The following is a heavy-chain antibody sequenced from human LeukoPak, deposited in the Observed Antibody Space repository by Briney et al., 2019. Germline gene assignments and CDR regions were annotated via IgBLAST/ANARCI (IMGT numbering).Heavy chain of an antibody. D-gene: IGHD2-2*01. CDR1: GYTFTSYG. J-gene: IGHJ1*01. V-gene: IGHV1-18*01. CDR2: ISAYNGNT. CDR3: ARRRDCSTTRCYVEYFQH. Sequence: ASVKVSCKASGYTFTSYGISWVRQAPGQGLEWMGRISAYNGNTNYAQKLQGRVTLTKDTSISTAYMELSRLRSDDTAVYYCARRRDCSTTRCYVEYFQHWGQGTLVTVSS.